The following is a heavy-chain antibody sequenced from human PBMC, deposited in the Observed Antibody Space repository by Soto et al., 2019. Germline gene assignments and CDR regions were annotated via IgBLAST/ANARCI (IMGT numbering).Heavy chain of an antibody. Sequence: GXAVKVACKASGDPLTSYDINWVRRATGQGLEWMGWITPDSGNTDYAQKFQCRVTMTRNASISTAYMELSSLRSEDTAVYYCARTELGETLTGEYGMDVCGQGTTVTGSS. CDR3: ARTELGETLTGEYGMDV. CDR2: ITPDSGNT. J-gene: IGHJ6*02. D-gene: IGHD3-9*01. CDR1: GDPLTSYD. V-gene: IGHV1-8*01.